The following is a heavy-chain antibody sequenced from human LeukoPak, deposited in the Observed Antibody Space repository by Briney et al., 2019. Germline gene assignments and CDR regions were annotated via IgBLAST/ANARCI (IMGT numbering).Heavy chain of an antibody. CDR1: GYTFTGCY. CDR2: IIPIFGTA. Sequence: SVKVSCKASGYTFTGCYMHWVRQAPGQGLEWMGGIIPIFGTANYAQKFQGRVTITTDESTSTAYMELSSLRSEDTAVYYCARGRQYDFWSGSNWFDPWGQGTLVTVSS. D-gene: IGHD3-3*01. CDR3: ARGRQYDFWSGSNWFDP. V-gene: IGHV1-69*05. J-gene: IGHJ5*02.